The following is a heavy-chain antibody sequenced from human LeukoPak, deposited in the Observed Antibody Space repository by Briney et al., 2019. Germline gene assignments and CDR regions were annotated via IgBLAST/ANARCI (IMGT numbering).Heavy chain of an antibody. CDR2: FDPEDGET. CDR3: ATGVVVAAKSGFDY. J-gene: IGHJ4*02. D-gene: IGHD2-15*01. CDR1: GYTLTELS. Sequence: ASVKVSCKVSGYTLTELSMHWVRQAPGKGLEWMGGFDPEDGETIYAQKFQGRVTMTEDTPTDTAYMELSSLRSEDTAVYYCATGVVVAAKSGFDYWGQGTLVTVSS. V-gene: IGHV1-24*01.